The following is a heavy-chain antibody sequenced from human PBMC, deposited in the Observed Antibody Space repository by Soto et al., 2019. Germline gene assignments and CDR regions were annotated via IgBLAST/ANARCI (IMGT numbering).Heavy chain of an antibody. D-gene: IGHD1-26*01. CDR2: IIPILGIA. CDR1: RGTFSSYT. Sequence: QVQLVQSGAEVKKPGSSVKVSCKASRGTFSSYTISWVRQAPGQGLEWMGRIIPILGIANYAQKFQGRVTITADKSTSTAYMELSSLRSEDTAVYYCARIAGRVVDYWGQGTLVTVSS. CDR3: ARIAGRVVDY. J-gene: IGHJ4*02. V-gene: IGHV1-69*02.